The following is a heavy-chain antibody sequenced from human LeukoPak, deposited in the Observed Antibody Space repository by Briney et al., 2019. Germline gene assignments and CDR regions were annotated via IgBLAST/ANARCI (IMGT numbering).Heavy chain of an antibody. CDR3: ARGPHYDFWSGYWFDP. CDR1: GGSISSYY. J-gene: IGHJ5*02. D-gene: IGHD3-3*01. CDR2: IYTSGST. Sequence: SETLSFTCTVSGGSISSYYWSWIRQPAGKGLEWIGRIYTSGSTNYNPSLKSRVTMSVDTSKNQFSLKLSSVTAADTAVYYCARGPHYDFWSGYWFDPWGQGTLVTVSS. V-gene: IGHV4-4*07.